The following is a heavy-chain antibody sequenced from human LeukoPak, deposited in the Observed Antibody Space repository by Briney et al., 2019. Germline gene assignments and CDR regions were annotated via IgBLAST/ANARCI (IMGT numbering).Heavy chain of an antibody. CDR2: INPSGGST. J-gene: IGHJ4*02. CDR3: AREQDGGKHDY. Sequence: ASVKVSCKASGYIFNSYYMHWVRQARGQGLEWMGIINPSGGSTNHARKFQGRVTMTRDTSTSTVYMELSSLRSEDTAMYYCAREQDGGKHDYWGQGTLVTVSS. CDR1: GYIFNSYY. D-gene: IGHD4-23*01. V-gene: IGHV1-46*02.